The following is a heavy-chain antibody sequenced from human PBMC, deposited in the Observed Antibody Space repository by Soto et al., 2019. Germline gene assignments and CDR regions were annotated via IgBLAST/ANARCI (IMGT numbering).Heavy chain of an antibody. CDR1: GFTFSSYA. Sequence: EVQLLESGGGLVQPGGSLRLSCAASGFTFSSYAMSWVRQAPGKGLEWVSAISGSGGSTYYADSVKGRFTISRDNSKNTLYLQMNSLRAEDTAVYYCAKRGYCSGVGCYSFDYWGQGTLVTVSS. CDR3: AKRGYCSGVGCYSFDY. V-gene: IGHV3-23*01. CDR2: ISGSGGST. D-gene: IGHD2-15*01. J-gene: IGHJ4*02.